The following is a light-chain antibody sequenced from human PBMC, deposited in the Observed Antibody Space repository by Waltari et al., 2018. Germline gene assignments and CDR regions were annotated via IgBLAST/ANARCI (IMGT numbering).Light chain of an antibody. CDR1: RSNIGTNT. Sequence: SVLTQPPSASGTPGQRVTISCSGSRSNIGTNTVNWYQQLPGTAPKLLIYSNNQRPSGVPDRFSGSKSGTSASLAISGLQSEDEADYYCAAWDDSLNGPVFGGGTKLTVL. J-gene: IGLJ3*02. CDR2: SNN. V-gene: IGLV1-44*01. CDR3: AAWDDSLNGPV.